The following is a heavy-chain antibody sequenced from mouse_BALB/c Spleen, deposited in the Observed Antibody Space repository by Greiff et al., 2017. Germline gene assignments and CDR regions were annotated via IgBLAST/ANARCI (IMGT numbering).Heavy chain of an antibody. CDR3: ARLGGNLDY. CDR2: ISSGGSYT. J-gene: IGHJ2*01. Sequence: EVMLVESGGDLVKPGGSLKLSCAASGFTFSSYGMSWVRQTPDKRLEWVATISSGGSYTYYPDSVKGRFTISRDNAKNTLYLQMSSLKSEDTAMYYCARLGGNLDYWGQGTTLTVSS. CDR1: GFTFSSYG. V-gene: IGHV5-6*02. D-gene: IGHD2-1*01.